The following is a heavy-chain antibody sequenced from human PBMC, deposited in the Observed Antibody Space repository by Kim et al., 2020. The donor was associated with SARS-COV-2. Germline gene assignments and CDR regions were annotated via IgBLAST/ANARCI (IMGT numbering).Heavy chain of an antibody. D-gene: IGHD4-17*01. Sequence: ASVKVSCKASGYSFTEYAMNWLRQAPGQGLEWMGWINTNTGNPTYAQGFTGRFVFSLETSVNTAFLEISSLEAADTAVYYCARDVGYGEYSKLFDPWGQG. J-gene: IGHJ5*02. CDR2: INTNTGNP. V-gene: IGHV7-4-1*02. CDR1: GYSFTEYA. CDR3: ARDVGYGEYSKLFDP.